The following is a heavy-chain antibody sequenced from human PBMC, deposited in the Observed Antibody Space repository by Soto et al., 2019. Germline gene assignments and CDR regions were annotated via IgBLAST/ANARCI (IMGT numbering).Heavy chain of an antibody. J-gene: IGHJ5*02. CDR1: GFTFSSYE. D-gene: IGHD6-19*01. V-gene: IGHV3-48*03. CDR3: ALDVDRGCCSSWFDP. Sequence: EVQLVESGGDFVQPGGSLRLSCAGSGFTFSSYEMNWVRQAPGKGLEWVSYISRSGDVIYYADSVKGRFTVSRDNAKNSLYLQMNSLRAEDTAGYYCALDVDRGCCSSWFDPWGQGTLVTVSS. CDR2: ISRSGDVI.